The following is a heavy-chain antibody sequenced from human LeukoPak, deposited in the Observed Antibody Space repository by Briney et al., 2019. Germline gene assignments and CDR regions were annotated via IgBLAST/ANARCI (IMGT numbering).Heavy chain of an antibody. D-gene: IGHD7-27*01. Sequence: SETLSLTCTVSGGSITTYYWSWIRQPPGKGLEWNGCIYYSGSTNYHPSLKSRVTISVDTSKNQFSLRLSSVTAADTAVYYCARDRVKTGDLDYWGQGTLVTVSS. CDR1: GGSITTYY. V-gene: IGHV4-59*01. CDR3: ARDRVKTGDLDY. CDR2: IYYSGST. J-gene: IGHJ4*02.